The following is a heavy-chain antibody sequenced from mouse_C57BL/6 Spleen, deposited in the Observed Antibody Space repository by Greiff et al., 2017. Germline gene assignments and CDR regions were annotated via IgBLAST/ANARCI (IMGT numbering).Heavy chain of an antibody. V-gene: IGHV1-9*01. Sequence: QVQLKESGAELMKPGASVKLSCKATGYTFTGYWIEWVKQRPGHGLEWIGEILPGSGSTNYNAKFKGKATFTADTSSNTAYMQLSSLTTEDSAIYYCARCDYGSSYGYFVVWGTGTTVTVSS. CDR2: ILPGSGST. D-gene: IGHD1-1*01. CDR1: GYTFTGYW. J-gene: IGHJ1*03. CDR3: ARCDYGSSYGYFVV.